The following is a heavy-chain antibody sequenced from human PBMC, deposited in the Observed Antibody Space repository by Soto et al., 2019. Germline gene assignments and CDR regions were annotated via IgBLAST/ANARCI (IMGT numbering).Heavy chain of an antibody. CDR2: FDPEDGET. J-gene: IGHJ4*02. CDR3: FTYYYGSGPSGVY. Sequence: GASGKVSWKVSGYSLTEIYMQWGGQGPGKGLEWMGGFDPEDGETIYAQKFQGRVTMTEDTSTDTAYMELSSLRSEDTAVYYCFTYYYGSGPSGVYWGQGTLVTVSS. CDR1: GYSLTEIY. D-gene: IGHD3-10*01. V-gene: IGHV1-24*01.